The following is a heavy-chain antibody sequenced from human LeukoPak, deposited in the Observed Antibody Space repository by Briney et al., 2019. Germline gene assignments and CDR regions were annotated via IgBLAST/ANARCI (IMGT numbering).Heavy chain of an antibody. CDR3: ARHGWPRAYRDGYNWPFDY. V-gene: IGHV4-39*01. CDR1: GGSISTSNYY. D-gene: IGHD5-24*01. J-gene: IGHJ4*02. Sequence: SETLSLTCTVSGGSISTSNYYWGWVRQPPGKGLEWIGNIFYSGSTYYSPSLKSRVTISVDTSKNQFSLKLSSVTAADTAVYYCARHGWPRAYRDGYNWPFDYWGQGTLVTVSS. CDR2: IFYSGST.